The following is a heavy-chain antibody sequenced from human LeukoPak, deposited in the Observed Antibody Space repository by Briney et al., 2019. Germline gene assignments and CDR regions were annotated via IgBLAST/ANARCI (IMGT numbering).Heavy chain of an antibody. CDR3: AKVRAQRFLEWLLFH. Sequence: PGGSLRLSCAASGFTFSAYNMNWVRQAPGKGLEWVSSIHITSDWVYYADSVKGRFTISRDSAKNSLYLQMNSLRAEDTAVYYCAKVRAQRFLEWLLFHWGQGTLVTVSS. J-gene: IGHJ4*02. CDR1: GFTFSAYN. CDR2: IHITSDWV. D-gene: IGHD3-3*01. V-gene: IGHV3-21*01.